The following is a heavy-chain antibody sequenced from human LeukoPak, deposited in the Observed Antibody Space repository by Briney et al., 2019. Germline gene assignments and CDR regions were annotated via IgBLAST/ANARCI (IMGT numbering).Heavy chain of an antibody. CDR3: ARRAYYYDSRRGYFDY. CDR2: ISGSGGST. Sequence: GGSLRLSCAASGFTFSDAWMSWVRQAPGKGLEWVSAISGSGGSTYYGDSVKGRFTISRDNSKNTLYLQMNGLRAEDTAVYYCARRAYYYDSRRGYFDYWGQGTLVTVSS. CDR1: GFTFSDAW. J-gene: IGHJ4*02. V-gene: IGHV3-23*01. D-gene: IGHD3-22*01.